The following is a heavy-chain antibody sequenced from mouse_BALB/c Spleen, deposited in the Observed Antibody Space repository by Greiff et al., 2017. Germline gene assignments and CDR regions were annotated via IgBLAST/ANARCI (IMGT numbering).Heavy chain of an antibody. CDR2: INSNGGST. V-gene: IGHV5-6-3*01. D-gene: IGHD2-3*01. Sequence: EVMLVESGGGLVQPGGSLKLSCAASGFTFSSYGMSWVRQTPDKRLELVATINSNGGSTYYPDSVKGRFTISRDNAKNTLYLQMSSLKSEDTAMYYCARDAYDGYPYWYFDVWGAGTTVTVSS. CDR3: ARDAYDGYPYWYFDV. CDR1: GFTFSSYG. J-gene: IGHJ1*01.